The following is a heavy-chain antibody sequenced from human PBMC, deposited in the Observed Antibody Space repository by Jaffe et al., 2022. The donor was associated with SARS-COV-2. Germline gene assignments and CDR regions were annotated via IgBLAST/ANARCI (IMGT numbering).Heavy chain of an antibody. CDR2: IYTSGST. CDR3: AREYYYDSSGYTPGWYFDL. D-gene: IGHD3-22*01. CDR1: GGSISSGSYY. V-gene: IGHV4-61*02. Sequence: QVQLQESGPGLVKPSQTLSLTCTVSGGSISSGSYYWSWIRQPAGKGLEWIGRIYTSGSTNYNPSLKSRVTISVDTSKNQFSLKLSSVTAADTAVYYCAREYYYDSSGYTPGWYFDLWGRGTLVTVSS. J-gene: IGHJ2*01.